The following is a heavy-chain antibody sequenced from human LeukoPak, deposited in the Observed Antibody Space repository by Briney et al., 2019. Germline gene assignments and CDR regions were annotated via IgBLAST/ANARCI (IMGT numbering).Heavy chain of an antibody. CDR1: GGTFSSYA. D-gene: IGHD2-2*01. V-gene: IGHV1-69*01. J-gene: IGHJ5*02. Sequence: GSSVKVSCKASGGTFSSYAISWVRQAPGQGLEWMGGIIPIFGTANYAQKFQGRVTITADESTSTAYMELGSLRSEDTAVYYCARVMEDGVVPAAWGQGTLVTVSS. CDR3: ARVMEDGVVPAA. CDR2: IIPIFGTA.